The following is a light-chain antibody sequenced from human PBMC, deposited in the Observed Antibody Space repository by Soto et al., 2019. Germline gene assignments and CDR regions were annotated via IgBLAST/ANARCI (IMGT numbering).Light chain of an antibody. CDR1: QSVSSY. CDR3: QQHSNWPLT. J-gene: IGKJ4*01. CDR2: AAS. V-gene: IGKV3-11*01. Sequence: IVLTQSPATLSLSPGEGFTLSCRASQSVSSYLLWYQQKPGQPPRLLIYAASNRATGIPARFSGSGSGTDFTLTISSLEPEDFAVYYCQQHSNWPLTFGGGTKVDIK.